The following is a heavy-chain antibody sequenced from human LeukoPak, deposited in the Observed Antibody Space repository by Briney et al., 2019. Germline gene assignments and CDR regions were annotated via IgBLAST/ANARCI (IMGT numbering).Heavy chain of an antibody. D-gene: IGHD1-26*01. CDR2: INPNSGGT. J-gene: IGHJ5*02. Sequence: ASVKVSCKASGYTFTGYYMHWVRQAPGQGLEWMGWINPNSGGTNYAQKFQGRVTMTRDTSISTAYMELSRLRSDDTAVYYCARTPLQIVGATRWFDPWGQGTLVTVSS. CDR3: ARTPLQIVGATRWFDP. CDR1: GYTFTGYY. V-gene: IGHV1-2*02.